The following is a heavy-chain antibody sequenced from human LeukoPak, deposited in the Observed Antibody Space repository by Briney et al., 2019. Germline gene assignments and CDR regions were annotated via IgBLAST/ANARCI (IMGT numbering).Heavy chain of an antibody. CDR1: GFSLSTSGMC. D-gene: IGHD6-13*01. CDR3: ARSSIAAANWFDP. J-gene: IGHJ5*02. Sequence: SGPALVKPTQTLTLTCTFSGFSLSTSGMCVSWIRQPPGKTLEWPARIDWDDAKYYSTSLKTRLTISKDTSKNQVLLTMTNMDPVDTATYYCARSSIAAANWFDPWGQGTLVTVSP. V-gene: IGHV2-70*11. CDR2: IDWDDAK.